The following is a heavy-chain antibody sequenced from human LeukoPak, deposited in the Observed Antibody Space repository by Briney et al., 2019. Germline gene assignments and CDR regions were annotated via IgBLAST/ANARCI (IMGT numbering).Heavy chain of an antibody. CDR1: GYTFTGYY. Sequence: GASVKVSCKASGYTFTGYYMHWVRQAPGQGLEWMGWMNPNSGDTGYAQHFQGRVTMTRNTSISTAYMELSSLRSEDTAVYYCAEAWIQLWFRVWGQGTLVTVSS. CDR3: AEAWIQLWFRV. J-gene: IGHJ4*02. D-gene: IGHD5-18*01. V-gene: IGHV1-8*02. CDR2: MNPNSGDT.